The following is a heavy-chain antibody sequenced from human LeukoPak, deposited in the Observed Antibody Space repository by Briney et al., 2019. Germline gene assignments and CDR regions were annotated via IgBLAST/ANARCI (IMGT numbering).Heavy chain of an antibody. V-gene: IGHV1-2*02. J-gene: IGHJ4*02. CDR2: INPHSGDT. Sequence: ASVKVSCKTSGYTFTDYYIHWVRRAPGQGLEWMGWINPHSGDTNSAQNFRDRVTMTRDTSIDTAYMDLSRLRSDDTAVYYCAKSLIMGGSFYFNYWGQGILVTVAS. D-gene: IGHD1-26*01. CDR1: GYTFTDYY. CDR3: AKSLIMGGSFYFNY.